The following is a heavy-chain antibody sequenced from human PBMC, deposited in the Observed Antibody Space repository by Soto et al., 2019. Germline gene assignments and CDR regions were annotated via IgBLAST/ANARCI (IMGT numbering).Heavy chain of an antibody. CDR2: ISAYNGNT. D-gene: IGHD3-3*01. CDR3: ARDGPYYDFWSGYYIRVIRDNWFDP. Sequence: PGASVKVSCKASGYTFTSDGISWVRQAAGQGLEWMGWISAYNGNTNYAQKLQGRVTMTTDTSTSTAYMELRSLRSDDTAVYYCARDGPYYDFWSGYYIRVIRDNWFDPWGQGTMVTVSS. V-gene: IGHV1-18*04. CDR1: GYTFTSDG. J-gene: IGHJ5*02.